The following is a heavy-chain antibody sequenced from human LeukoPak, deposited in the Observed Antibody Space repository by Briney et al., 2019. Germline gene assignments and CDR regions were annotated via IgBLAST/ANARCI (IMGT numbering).Heavy chain of an antibody. D-gene: IGHD1-1*01. V-gene: IGHV3-21*01. CDR1: GFTFSRYW. CDR2: ISSSSSYI. J-gene: IGHJ3*02. CDR3: ARDPGPDWDAEVDAFDI. Sequence: GGSLRLSCAASGFTFSRYWMSWVRQAPGKGLEWVSSISSSSSYIYYADSVKGRFTISRDNAKNSLYLQMNSLRAEDTAVYYCARDPGPDWDAEVDAFDIWGQGTMVTVSS.